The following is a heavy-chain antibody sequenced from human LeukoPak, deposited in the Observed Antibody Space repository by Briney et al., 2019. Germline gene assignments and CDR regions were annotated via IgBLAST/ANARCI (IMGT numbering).Heavy chain of an antibody. CDR2: IYDCGST. J-gene: IGHJ6*02. CDR1: GGSISSYY. V-gene: IGHV4-59*01. CDR3: ARGGSGYDSFYYYGMDV. D-gene: IGHD5-12*01. Sequence: SETLSLTCTVSGGSISSYYWSWVRQPPGKGLEWIGYIYDCGSTNYYPSLKNRVTISVDTSKNQFSLKLSSVTAADTAVYYCARGGSGYDSFYYYGMDVWGQGTTVTVSS.